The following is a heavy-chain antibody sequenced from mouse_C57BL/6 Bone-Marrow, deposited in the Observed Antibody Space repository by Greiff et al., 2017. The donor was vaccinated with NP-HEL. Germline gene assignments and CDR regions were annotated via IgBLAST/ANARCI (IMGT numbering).Heavy chain of an antibody. Sequence: VQLQQSGAELVKPGASVKMSCKASGYTFTSYWITWVKQRPGQGLEWIGDIYPGSGSTNYNEKFKSKATLTVDTSSSTAYMQLSSLTSEDSAVYYCAREDYVSSYPFAYWGQGTLVTVSA. V-gene: IGHV1-55*01. CDR2: IYPGSGST. CDR3: AREDYVSSYPFAY. CDR1: GYTFTSYW. J-gene: IGHJ3*01. D-gene: IGHD1-1*01.